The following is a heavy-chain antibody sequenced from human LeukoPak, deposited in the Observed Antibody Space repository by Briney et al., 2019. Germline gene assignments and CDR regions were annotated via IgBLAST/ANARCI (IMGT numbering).Heavy chain of an antibody. CDR2: IADDGRAK. Sequence: GGSLRLSCAVSGFTFRNYGMHWVRQAPGKGLEWVAVIADDGRAKFYADSVKGRFTISRDNSKNTLYLQMNSLRAEDTAVYYCAKEATWGEWYFDYWGQGTTVTVSS. CDR3: AKEATWGEWYFDY. D-gene: IGHD3-10*01. V-gene: IGHV3-30*18. J-gene: IGHJ4*01. CDR1: GFTFRNYG.